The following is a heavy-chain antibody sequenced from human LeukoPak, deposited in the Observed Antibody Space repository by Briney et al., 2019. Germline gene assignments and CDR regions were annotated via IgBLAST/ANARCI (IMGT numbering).Heavy chain of an antibody. Sequence: PSETLSLTCTVSGGSISSYYWSWIRQPPGKGLEWTGYIYYSGSTNYNPSLKSRVTISVDTSKNQFSLKLSSVTAADTAVYYCARAPDYYDSSGYPSTAFDIWGQGTMVTVSS. CDR2: IYYSGST. CDR1: GGSISSYY. D-gene: IGHD3-22*01. CDR3: ARAPDYYDSSGYPSTAFDI. J-gene: IGHJ3*02. V-gene: IGHV4-59*01.